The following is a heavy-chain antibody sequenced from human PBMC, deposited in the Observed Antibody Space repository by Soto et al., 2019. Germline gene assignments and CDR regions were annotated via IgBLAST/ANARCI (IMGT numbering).Heavy chain of an antibody. V-gene: IGHV3-7*05. D-gene: IGHD3-10*01. J-gene: IGHJ4*02. Sequence: EVQLVESGGALVQPGGSLRLSCAVSGFTFNNYWMSWVRQAPGKGLEWVANIKQDGNGKYYVDSVKGRFTISRDNAKNSLYLQMNSLRAEDTAVYYCTRITSLAGVYWGQGTLVTVSS. CDR1: GFTFNNYW. CDR3: TRITSLAGVY. CDR2: IKQDGNGK.